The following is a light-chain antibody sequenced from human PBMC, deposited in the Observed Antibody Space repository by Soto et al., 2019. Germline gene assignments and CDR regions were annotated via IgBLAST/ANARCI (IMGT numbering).Light chain of an antibody. CDR3: GTWDSGLSVV. Sequence: QSVLTQPPSVSAAPGQKVTISCSGSSSNIGKNYVFWYQQFPGTAPKLLIYDNDKRPSGIPDRFFGSKSGTSATLGITGLQTGDEADYYCGTWDSGLSVVFGGGTKLTVL. CDR2: DND. V-gene: IGLV1-51*01. CDR1: SSNIGKNY. J-gene: IGLJ2*01.